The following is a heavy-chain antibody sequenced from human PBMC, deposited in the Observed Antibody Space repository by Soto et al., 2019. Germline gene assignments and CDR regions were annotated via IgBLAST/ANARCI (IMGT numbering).Heavy chain of an antibody. J-gene: IGHJ4*02. Sequence: QVQLVQSGAEVKKPGSSVKVSCKASGGTFSSYAISWVRQAPGQGLEWMGGIIPIFGTANYAQKFQGRVTVTADGSTSTAYMELSRLRSEETGVDYCGGDRRAVAGTFGHWGQGTLVTVSS. D-gene: IGHD6-19*01. CDR3: GGDRRAVAGTFGH. V-gene: IGHV1-69*01. CDR1: GGTFSSYA. CDR2: IIPIFGTA.